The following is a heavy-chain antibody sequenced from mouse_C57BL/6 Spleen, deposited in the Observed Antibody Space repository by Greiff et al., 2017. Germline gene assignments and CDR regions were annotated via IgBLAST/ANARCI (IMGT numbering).Heavy chain of an antibody. V-gene: IGHV1-82*01. CDR3: ARSAPGAMDY. CDR1: GYAFSSSW. J-gene: IGHJ4*01. CDR2: IYPGDGDT. Sequence: QVQLKESGPELVKPGASVKISCKASGYAFSSSWMNWVKQRPGKGLEWIGRIYPGDGDTNYNGKFKGKATLTADKSSSTAYMQLSSLTSEDSAVYFCARSAPGAMDYWGQGTSVTVSS.